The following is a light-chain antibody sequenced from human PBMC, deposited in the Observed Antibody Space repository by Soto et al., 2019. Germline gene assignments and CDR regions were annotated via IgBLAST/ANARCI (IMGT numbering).Light chain of an antibody. Sequence: DIVMTQSPDSLAVSLGERATINCKSSQSVLYSSNNKNYLAWYQQKPGQPPQLLIYWASTRESGVPDLFSGTGFGTDFTLAISSLQAEDVAVYYCQQYYSTPPTFGGGNKVEIK. V-gene: IGKV4-1*01. J-gene: IGKJ4*01. CDR3: QQYYSTPPT. CDR1: QSVLYSSNNKNY. CDR2: WAS.